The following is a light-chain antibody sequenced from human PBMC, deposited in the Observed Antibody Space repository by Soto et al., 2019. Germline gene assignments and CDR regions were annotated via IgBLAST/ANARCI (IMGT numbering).Light chain of an antibody. V-gene: IGLV2-8*01. J-gene: IGLJ2*01. Sequence: QSALTQPPSASVSPGQSVTISCTGTSSDVGVYNYVSWYQQHPGKAPKLMISEVSKRPSGVPDRLSGSKSGNTASLTVSGLQAEDEADYYCSSFAGNNNLVFGGGTKVTVL. CDR1: SSDVGVYNY. CDR2: EVS. CDR3: SSFAGNNNLV.